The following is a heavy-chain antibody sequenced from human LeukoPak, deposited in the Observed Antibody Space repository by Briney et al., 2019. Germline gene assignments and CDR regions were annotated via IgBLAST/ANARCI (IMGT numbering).Heavy chain of an antibody. J-gene: IGHJ4*02. V-gene: IGHV3-53*04. Sequence: GGSLRLSCAASGFTVSSNYMSWVRQAPGKGLEWVSVIYSGGSTYYADSVKGRFTISRHNSKNTLYLQMNSLRAEDTAVYYCAKTHYYDSSGVPGDYWGQGTLVTVSS. CDR1: GFTVSSNY. CDR3: AKTHYYDSSGVPGDY. D-gene: IGHD3-22*01. CDR2: IYSGGST.